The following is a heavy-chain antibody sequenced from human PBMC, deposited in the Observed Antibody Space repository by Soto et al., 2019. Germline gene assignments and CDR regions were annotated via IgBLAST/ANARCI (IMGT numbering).Heavy chain of an antibody. D-gene: IGHD6-19*01. CDR2: IIPMFGSV. J-gene: IGHJ5*02. CDR3: ASTLTQFRSGWFDP. CDR1: AGIFSSYA. Sequence: SVKVSCKGSAGIFSSYAISWVRQAPGQGLEWMGEIIPMFGSVKYAQKFQGSVNITADESTSTAYMELSSLKSEDTAMYYCASTLTQFRSGWFDPWVQGTLVTVSP. V-gene: IGHV1-69*13.